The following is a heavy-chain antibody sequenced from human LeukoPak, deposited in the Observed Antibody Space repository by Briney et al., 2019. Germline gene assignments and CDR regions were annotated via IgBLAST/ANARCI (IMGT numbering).Heavy chain of an antibody. D-gene: IGHD6-19*01. J-gene: IGHJ3*02. CDR3: ARGQGQWLVRRAFDI. CDR2: INPNSGDT. Sequence: GASVKVSCKASGYTVTSYGISWVRQAPGQGLEWMGWINPNSGDTNYAQKFQGRVTMTRDTSISTAYLELSSLRSEDTDVYYCARGQGQWLVRRAFDIWGQGTMVTVSS. CDR1: GYTVTSYG. V-gene: IGHV1-2*02.